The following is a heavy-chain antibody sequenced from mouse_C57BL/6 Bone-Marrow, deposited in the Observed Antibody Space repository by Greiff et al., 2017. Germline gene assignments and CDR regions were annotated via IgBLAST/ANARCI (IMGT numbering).Heavy chain of an antibody. Sequence: QVQLQQPGAELVKPGASVKMSCKASGYTFTSYWITWVKQRPGQGLEWIGDIYPTSGRTKYNEKFKSKAILTVDTSSNTAYMQRSSLTSEDSAVFYCARSGPLGRSFDYWGQGTTLTVSS. CDR2: IYPTSGRT. CDR1: GYTFTSYW. D-gene: IGHD4-1*01. CDR3: ARSGPLGRSFDY. J-gene: IGHJ2*01. V-gene: IGHV1-55*01.